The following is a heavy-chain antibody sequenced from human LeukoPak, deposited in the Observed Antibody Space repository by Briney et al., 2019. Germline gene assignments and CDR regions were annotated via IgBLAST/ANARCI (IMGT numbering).Heavy chain of an antibody. V-gene: IGHV3-66*01. CDR3: VRGQNY. Sequence: GGSLRLSCAASGFTVSNNYMSWVRQGPGKGLEWVSLIDSGGGAHYADSVKGRFSISSDNSQNTLYLQMNSLRAEDTAVYYCVRGQNYWGQGTLVTVSS. CDR2: IDSGGGA. CDR1: GFTVSNNY. J-gene: IGHJ4*02.